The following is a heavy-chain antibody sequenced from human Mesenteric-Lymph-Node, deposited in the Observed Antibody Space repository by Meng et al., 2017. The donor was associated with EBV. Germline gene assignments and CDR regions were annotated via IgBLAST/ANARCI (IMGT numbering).Heavy chain of an antibody. V-gene: IGHV1-69*06. CDR3: ATGDYGRDVFDY. Sequence: QVQLVQSGAGVKKPGSSLKVSRAINWVRQAPGQGLDWMGGIIPIFVSPPYAQSIQGRVTMTADKCTTTAYMELAILRSEDTAVYYCATGDYGRDVFDYWGQGTLVTVSS. CDR2: IIPIFVSP. J-gene: IGHJ4*02. D-gene: IGHD3-16*01. CDR1: A.